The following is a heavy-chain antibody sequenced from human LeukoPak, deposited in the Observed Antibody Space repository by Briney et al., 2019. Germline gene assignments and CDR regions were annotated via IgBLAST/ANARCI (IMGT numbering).Heavy chain of an antibody. Sequence: GGSLRLSCAASGFTFSSYEMNWVRQAPGKGLEWVLSISRGGSPIFYADSVRGRFTTSRDNAKKSLFLQMTSLRAEDTAVYYCTRVSWRGEIFWGQGTLVSVSS. CDR2: ISRGGSPI. CDR1: GFTFSSYE. J-gene: IGHJ4*02. D-gene: IGHD3-3*01. V-gene: IGHV3-48*03. CDR3: TRVSWRGEIF.